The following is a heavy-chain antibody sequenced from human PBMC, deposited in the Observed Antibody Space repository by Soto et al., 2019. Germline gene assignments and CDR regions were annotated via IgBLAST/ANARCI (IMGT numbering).Heavy chain of an antibody. J-gene: IGHJ3*02. Sequence: GGSLRLSCAASGFTFDDYAMHWVRQAPGKGLEWVSGISWNSGSIGYADSVKGRFTISRDNAKNSLYLKMNSLRAEDTALYYCAKDIGRANVLLWFGEFGAFDIWGQGTMVTVSS. CDR3: AKDIGRANVLLWFGEFGAFDI. D-gene: IGHD3-10*01. CDR1: GFTFDDYA. CDR2: ISWNSGSI. V-gene: IGHV3-9*01.